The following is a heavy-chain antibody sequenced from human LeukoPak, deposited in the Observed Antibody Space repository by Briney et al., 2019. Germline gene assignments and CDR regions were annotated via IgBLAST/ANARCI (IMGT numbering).Heavy chain of an antibody. Sequence: PSETLSLTCTVSGGSISIYYWNWIRQPAGKGLEWIGRIYTSGSTKYNPSLKSRVTISVDKSKNQFSLKLSSVTAADTAVYYCARGTGTTTFSYWGQGTLVTVSS. V-gene: IGHV4-4*07. CDR3: ARGTGTTTFSY. CDR1: GGSISIYY. D-gene: IGHD1-7*01. J-gene: IGHJ1*01. CDR2: IYTSGST.